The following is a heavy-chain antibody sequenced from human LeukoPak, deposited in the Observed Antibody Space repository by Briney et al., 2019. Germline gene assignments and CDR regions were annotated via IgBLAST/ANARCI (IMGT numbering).Heavy chain of an antibody. D-gene: IGHD3-22*01. J-gene: IGHJ4*02. CDR3: ARPLGGYYDSSGYYCA. Sequence: SETLSLTCICAVYGGSFSGYYWSWIRQPPGKGLKWIGEINHSGSTNYNPSLKSRVTISVDTSKNQFSLKLSSVTAADTAVYYCARPLGGYYDSSGYYCAWGQGTLVTVSS. CDR2: INHSGST. CDR1: GGSFSGYY. V-gene: IGHV4-34*01.